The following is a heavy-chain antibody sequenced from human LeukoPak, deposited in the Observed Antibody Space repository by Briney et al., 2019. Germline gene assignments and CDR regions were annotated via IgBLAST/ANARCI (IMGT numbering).Heavy chain of an antibody. CDR3: ARGRIVGATLYYFDY. CDR1: GYTFTSYG. J-gene: IGHJ4*02. CDR2: ISAYNGNT. V-gene: IGHV1-18*01. Sequence: GASVKVSCKASGYTFTSYGISWVRQAPGQGLEWMGWISAYNGNTNYAQKLQGRVTMTTDTSTSTAYMERRSLRSDDTAVYYCARGRIVGATLYYFDYWGQGTLVTVSS. D-gene: IGHD1-26*01.